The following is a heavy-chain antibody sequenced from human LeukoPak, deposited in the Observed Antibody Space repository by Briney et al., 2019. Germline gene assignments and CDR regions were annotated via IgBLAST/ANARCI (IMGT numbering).Heavy chain of an antibody. D-gene: IGHD3-3*01. CDR2: ISSSSSYI. Sequence: GGSLRLSCAASGFTFSSYSMNWVRQAPGKGLEWVSSISSSSSYIYYADSVKGRFTISRDNAKNSLYLQMNSLGAEDTAVYYCARGLDSSGSTYYDFWSGGYHFDYWGQGTLVTVSS. CDR3: ARGLDSSGSTYYDFWSGGYHFDY. CDR1: GFTFSSYS. V-gene: IGHV3-21*01. J-gene: IGHJ4*02.